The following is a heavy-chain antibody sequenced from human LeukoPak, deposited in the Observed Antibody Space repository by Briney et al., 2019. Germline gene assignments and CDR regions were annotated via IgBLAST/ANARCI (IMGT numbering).Heavy chain of an antibody. D-gene: IGHD4-17*01. CDR3: AREEYGDHMW. Sequence: GGSPSLSCAASGFTFSRYWMSWVRQAPGKGLEWVANIKQDGSEKYYVDSVKGRFTISRDNARNSLYLQMNNLRAEDTAVYYCAREEYGDHMWWGQGTLVTVSS. CDR2: IKQDGSEK. V-gene: IGHV3-7*01. J-gene: IGHJ4*02. CDR1: GFTFSRYW.